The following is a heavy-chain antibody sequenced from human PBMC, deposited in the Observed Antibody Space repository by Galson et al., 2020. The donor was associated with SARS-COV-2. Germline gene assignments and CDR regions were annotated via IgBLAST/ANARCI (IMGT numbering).Heavy chain of an antibody. Sequence: GGSLRLSCAASGFTFSSYGMHWVRQAPGKGLEWVAVIWYDGSNKYYADSVKGRFTISRDNSKNTLYLQMNSLRAEDTAVYYCAKDTARSYDFWSGYYTFMDVWGKGTTVTVSS. CDR2: IWYDGSNK. D-gene: IGHD3-3*01. CDR3: AKDTARSYDFWSGYYTFMDV. CDR1: GFTFSSYG. V-gene: IGHV3-33*06. J-gene: IGHJ6*03.